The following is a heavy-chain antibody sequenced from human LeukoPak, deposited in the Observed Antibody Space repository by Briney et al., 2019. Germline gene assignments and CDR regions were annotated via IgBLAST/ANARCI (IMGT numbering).Heavy chain of an antibody. CDR3: AKFLPTHIVVANYYFDY. V-gene: IGHV3-23*01. CDR1: GFTISSYW. CDR2: ISGSGGST. D-gene: IGHD2-21*01. Sequence: QPGGSLRLSCAASGFTISSYWMNWVRQAPGKGLEWVSAISGSGGSTYYADSVKGRFTISRDNSKNTLYLQMNSLRAEDTAVYYCAKFLPTHIVVANYYFDYWGQGTLVTVSS. J-gene: IGHJ4*02.